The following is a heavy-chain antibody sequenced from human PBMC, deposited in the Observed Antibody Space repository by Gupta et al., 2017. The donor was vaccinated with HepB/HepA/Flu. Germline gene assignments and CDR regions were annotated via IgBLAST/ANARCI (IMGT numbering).Heavy chain of an antibody. CDR2: IYYSGRT. J-gene: IGHJ5*02. D-gene: IGHD4/OR15-4a*01. CDR3: ARQPGAGRAWWFDP. V-gene: IGHV4-39*01. CDR1: GGSISSSSSY. Sequence: QLQLQESVPGLVKPSETLSRTCTVSGGSISSSSSYWGWIRQPPGKGLEWIGSIYYSGRTYYNPARKSRVTISVETSKNQLSLKLRSVTAAATAVYYCARQPGAGRAWWFDPGGQGTMVTVYS.